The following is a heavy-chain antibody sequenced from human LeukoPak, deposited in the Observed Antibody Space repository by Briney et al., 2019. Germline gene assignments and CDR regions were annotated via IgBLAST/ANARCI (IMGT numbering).Heavy chain of an antibody. Sequence: ASVXXXXXXSGYTFTGYYMXXXRQAPGQGRXXXXXXXXNSGGTNYAQKVQGGGTMTRDTSISTAYMELSRLRSDDTAVYYCARDGHSSSWYGYYYYGMDVWGQGTTVTVSS. J-gene: IGHJ6*02. V-gene: IGHV1-2*02. CDR3: ARDGHSSSWYGYYYYGMDV. CDR2: XXXNSGGT. CDR1: GYTFTGYY. D-gene: IGHD6-13*01.